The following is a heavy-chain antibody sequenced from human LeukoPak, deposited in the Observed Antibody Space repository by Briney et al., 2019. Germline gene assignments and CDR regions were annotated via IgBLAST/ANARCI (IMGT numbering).Heavy chain of an antibody. CDR2: IKKDGSET. D-gene: IGHD6-19*01. J-gene: IGHJ4*02. CDR1: RFTFSSCW. CDR3: TRDYPSGYSSGWYFGFDY. V-gene: IGHV3-7*01. Sequence: GGSLRLSCAPSRFTFSSCWLSWVRPVPGRGREWVANIKKDGSETYYVDSVKGRFTISRDNAKSSLYLQMNSLRAEDTAVYYCTRDYPSGYSSGWYFGFDYWGQGTLVTVPS.